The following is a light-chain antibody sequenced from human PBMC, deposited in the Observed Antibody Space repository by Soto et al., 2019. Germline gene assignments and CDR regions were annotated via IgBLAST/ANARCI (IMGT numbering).Light chain of an antibody. V-gene: IGLV2-14*01. CDR1: SSDVGGYNY. CDR3: SSYTSSSTQV. CDR2: EVS. Sequence: QSALTQPASVSGSPGQSITISCTGTSSDVGGYNYVSWYQQHPGKAPKLMIYEVSNRPSGVSNRFSGSKSGNTASLTISGLQAEDEADYYCSSYTSSSTQVFGGGTKLIVL. J-gene: IGLJ2*01.